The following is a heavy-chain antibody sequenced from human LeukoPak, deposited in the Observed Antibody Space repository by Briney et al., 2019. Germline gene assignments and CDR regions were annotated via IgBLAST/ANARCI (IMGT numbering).Heavy chain of an antibody. CDR3: ARGGYSFDY. D-gene: IGHD5-12*01. V-gene: IGHV3-7*01. Sequence: GGSLRLSCAASGFTFNSFFLNWVRLTPGRELEWVACISQDGSETFYMDSVRGRFTISRDNTKNSLYLQMNSLRVEDTAVYYCARGGYSFDYLGQGTLVTVSS. CDR2: ISQDGSET. CDR1: GFTFNSFF. J-gene: IGHJ4*02.